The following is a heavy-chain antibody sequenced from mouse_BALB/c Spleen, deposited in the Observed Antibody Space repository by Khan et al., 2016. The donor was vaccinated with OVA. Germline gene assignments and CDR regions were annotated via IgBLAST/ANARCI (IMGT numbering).Heavy chain of an antibody. V-gene: IGHV1S136*01. D-gene: IGHD4-1*01. Sequence: QQSGPELGKPGASMKMSCKPSGYIFTNYVLHWVKQKPGQGLEWIGYINPYNGGTKYNEKFQGKATLASDKSSITAYLELSSLTSEDSAVYYCARGNWQSYYFDYWGQGTTLTLSS. CDR2: INPYNGGT. J-gene: IGHJ2*01. CDR3: ARGNWQSYYFDY. CDR1: GYIFTNYV.